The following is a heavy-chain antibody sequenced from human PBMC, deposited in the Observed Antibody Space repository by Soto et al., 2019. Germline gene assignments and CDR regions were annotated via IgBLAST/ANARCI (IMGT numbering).Heavy chain of an antibody. CDR2: MNPNSGNT. D-gene: IGHD5-12*01. CDR3: ASHRSGYYNWFDP. Sequence: ASVKVSCKASGYTFTSYDINWVRQATGQGLEWMGWMNPNSGNTGYAQKFQGRVTMTRNTSISTAYMELSSPRSEDTAVYYCASHRSGYYNWFDPWGQGTLVTVSS. V-gene: IGHV1-8*01. CDR1: GYTFTSYD. J-gene: IGHJ5*02.